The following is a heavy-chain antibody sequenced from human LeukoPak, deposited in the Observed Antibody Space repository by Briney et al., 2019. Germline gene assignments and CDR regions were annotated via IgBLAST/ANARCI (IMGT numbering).Heavy chain of an antibody. CDR3: ARLFLRFGEFSFDY. J-gene: IGHJ4*02. V-gene: IGHV4-39*02. D-gene: IGHD3-10*01. CDR2: IYYRGST. Sequence: SETLSLTCTVSGGSISNSSFYWGWIRQPPGKGLEWIGNIYYRGSTYYNSSLKSRVSISVDTSKNYFPLKVSSVTAADTAVYYCARLFLRFGEFSFDYWGQGTLVTVSS. CDR1: GGSISNSSFY.